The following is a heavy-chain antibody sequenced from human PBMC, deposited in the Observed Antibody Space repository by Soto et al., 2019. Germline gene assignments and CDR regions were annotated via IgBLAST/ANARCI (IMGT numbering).Heavy chain of an antibody. CDR1: GFTFSSYG. CDR3: AKDPTYDILTGYYQEPLLSRDY. J-gene: IGHJ4*02. Sequence: GGSLRLSCAASGFTFSSYGMHWVRQAPCKGLEWVAVISYDGSNKYYADSVKVRFTISRDNSKNTLYLQMNSLRAEDTAVYYCAKDPTYDILTGYYQEPLLSRDYWGQGTLVTASS. V-gene: IGHV3-30*18. D-gene: IGHD3-9*01. CDR2: ISYDGSNK.